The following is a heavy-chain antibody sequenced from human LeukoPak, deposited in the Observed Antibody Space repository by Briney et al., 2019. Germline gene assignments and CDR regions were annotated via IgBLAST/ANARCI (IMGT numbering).Heavy chain of an antibody. CDR3: AKEPYDFWSGYYTEYFQH. Sequence: GGSLRLSCAASGFTFSSYGMHWVRQAPGKGLEWVAFIRYDGSNKYHADSVKGRFTISRDNSKNTLYLQMNSLRAEDTAVYYCAKEPYDFWSGYYTEYFQHWGQGTLVTVSS. V-gene: IGHV3-30*02. CDR2: IRYDGSNK. D-gene: IGHD3-3*01. CDR1: GFTFSSYG. J-gene: IGHJ1*01.